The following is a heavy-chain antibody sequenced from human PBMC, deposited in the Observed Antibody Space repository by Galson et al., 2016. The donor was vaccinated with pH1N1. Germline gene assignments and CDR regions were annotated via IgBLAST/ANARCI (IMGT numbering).Heavy chain of an antibody. CDR2: INTNTGNP. D-gene: IGHD2-2*01. J-gene: IGHJ6*02. V-gene: IGHV7-4-1*04. CDR1: GYTFTSNA. Sequence: SVKVSCKASGYTFTSNAMNWVQQAAGQGLEWMGWINTNTGNPTYAQSFTRRYVFSLDTSVSMAYLQISSLKAGATAVYYCARSYCSSTSCYGGSYYYYGMDVWGQGTTVTVSS. CDR3: ARSYCSSTSCYGGSYYYYGMDV.